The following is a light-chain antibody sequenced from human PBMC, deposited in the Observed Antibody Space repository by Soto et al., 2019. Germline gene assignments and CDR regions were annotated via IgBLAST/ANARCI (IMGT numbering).Light chain of an antibody. J-gene: IGKJ4*01. CDR2: NAS. Sequence: EIVMTQSPATLSLSPGERTTLSCWASHSVSSSLAWYQHKAGQAPRLLIYNASNRATGIPARFSGSGSGTEFTLTISSLQSEDFAVYYCQQYNNWPLTFGGGTKVDIK. CDR3: QQYNNWPLT. V-gene: IGKV3D-15*01. CDR1: HSVSSS.